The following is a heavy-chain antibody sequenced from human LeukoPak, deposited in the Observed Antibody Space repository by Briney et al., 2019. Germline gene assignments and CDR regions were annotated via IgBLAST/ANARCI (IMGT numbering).Heavy chain of an antibody. J-gene: IGHJ6*03. V-gene: IGHV3-66*02. D-gene: IGHD1-14*01. CDR1: GFTASRNV. CDR2: IYSDDRA. Sequence: QPGGSLRLSCVASGFTASRNVMSWVRQAPGKGLEWVSLIYSDDRAFYADSVKGRFTISRNNSKNTLFLQMSSLKPEDTAIYYCARDLAGFQEPRYYYYMDVWGKGTTVTVSS. CDR3: ARDLAGFQEPRYYYYMDV.